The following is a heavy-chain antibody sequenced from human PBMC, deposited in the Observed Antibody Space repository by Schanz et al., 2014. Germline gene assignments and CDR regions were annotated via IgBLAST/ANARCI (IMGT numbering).Heavy chain of an antibody. J-gene: IGHJ4*02. D-gene: IGHD3-16*01. V-gene: IGHV1-46*03. CDR2: VNPSVRGT. CDR3: ARGGSMIQEINFAY. Sequence: QVQLVQSGTQVKKPGASVKVSCKASGYTLSAYSLHWVRQAPGQGLEWMGIVNPSVRGTHFAREYQGRVIVTSDTSTSTVYMELSGLRSEDTAVYYCARGGSMIQEINFAYWGQGSLVTVSS. CDR1: GYTLSAYS.